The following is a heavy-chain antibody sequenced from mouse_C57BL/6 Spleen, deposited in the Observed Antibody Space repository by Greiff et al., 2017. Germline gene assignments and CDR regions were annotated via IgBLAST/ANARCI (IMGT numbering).Heavy chain of an antibody. D-gene: IGHD2-4*01. CDR1: GYSITSGYY. CDR2: ISYDGSN. Sequence: EVHLVESGPGLVKPSQSLSLTCSVTGYSITSGYYWNWIRQFPGNKLEWMGYISYDGSNNYNPSLKNRISITRDTSKNQFFLKLNSVTTEDTATYYCASGKKFYYEDAMDYWGQGTSVTVSS. J-gene: IGHJ4*01. V-gene: IGHV3-6*01. CDR3: ASGKKFYYEDAMDY.